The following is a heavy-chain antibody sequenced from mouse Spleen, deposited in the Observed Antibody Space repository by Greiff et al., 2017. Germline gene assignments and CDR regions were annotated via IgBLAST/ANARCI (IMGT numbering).Heavy chain of an antibody. CDR1: GFNIKDDY. D-gene: IGHD3-3*01. Sequence: VQLQQSGAELVRPGASVKLSCTASGFNIKDDYMHWVKQRPEQGLEWIGWIDPENGDTEYASKFQGKATITADTSSNTAYLQLSSLTSEDTAVYYCTRGTKSYFDYWGQGTTLTVSP. J-gene: IGHJ2*01. CDR2: IDPENGDT. V-gene: IGHV14-4*01. CDR3: TRGTKSYFDY.